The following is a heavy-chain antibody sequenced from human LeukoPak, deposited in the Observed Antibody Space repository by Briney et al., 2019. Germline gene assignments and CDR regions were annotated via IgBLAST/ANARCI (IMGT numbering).Heavy chain of an antibody. D-gene: IGHD3-10*01. CDR1: GFTFSDYY. CDR2: ISSSGSTI. CDR3: ARAPGSSGSYYYYMDV. Sequence: RGSLRLSCAASGFTFSDYYMSWIRQAPGKGLEWVSYISSSGSTIYYADSVKGRFTISRDNAKNSLYLQMNSLRAEDTAVYYCARAPGSSGSYYYYMDVWGKGTTVTVSS. J-gene: IGHJ6*03. V-gene: IGHV3-11*04.